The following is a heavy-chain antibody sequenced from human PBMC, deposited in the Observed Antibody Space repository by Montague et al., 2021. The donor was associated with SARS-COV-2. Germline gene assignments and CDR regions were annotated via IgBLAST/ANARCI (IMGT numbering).Heavy chain of an antibody. D-gene: IGHD6-13*01. J-gene: IGHJ4*02. V-gene: IGHV4-59*01. CDR2: VNNSRST. Sequence: SETLSLTCTVSGGSMNNNYCCWACIRPGPGLELNWIVNNSRSTHNNSTXXLQSPVTKDTSTTQFSLWLTSVTAADTAMSFCSRARNYRSGGYAYFDYWGQGTLVTVSS. CDR1: GGSMNNNY. CDR3: SRARNYRSGGYAYFDY.